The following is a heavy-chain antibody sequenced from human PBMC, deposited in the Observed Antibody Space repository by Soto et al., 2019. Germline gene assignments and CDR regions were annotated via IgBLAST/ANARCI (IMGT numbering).Heavy chain of an antibody. D-gene: IGHD2-2*01. CDR3: AASTWHVHFDY. CDR2: LMQEASEK. V-gene: IGHV3-7*01. CDR1: GXTLSDCS. Sequence: GSLRLSCSASGXTLSDCSMAWVRQAPGGGLELVASLMQEASEKYYVDSVKGRFTISRENAENSLYLQMDSLRAEDTAVYYCAASTWHVHFDYWGQGALGTVSS. J-gene: IGHJ4*02.